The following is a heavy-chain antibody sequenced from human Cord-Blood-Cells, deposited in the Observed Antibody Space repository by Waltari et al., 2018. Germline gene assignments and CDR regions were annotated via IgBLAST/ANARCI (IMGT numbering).Heavy chain of an antibody. Sequence: QVQLVQSGAEVKKPGSSVKVSCKASGGTFRSYATSWVRQAPGQGLEWMGGSIPIFGTANYAQKFQGRVTITADESTSTAYMELSSLRSEDTAVYYCASNELSHCSSTSCYIPDYWGQGTLVTVSS. CDR2: SIPIFGTA. D-gene: IGHD2-2*02. J-gene: IGHJ4*02. CDR3: ASNELSHCSSTSCYIPDY. V-gene: IGHV1-69*01. CDR1: GGTFRSYA.